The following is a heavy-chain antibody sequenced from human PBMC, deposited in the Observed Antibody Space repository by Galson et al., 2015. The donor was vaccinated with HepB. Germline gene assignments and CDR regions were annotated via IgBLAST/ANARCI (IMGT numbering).Heavy chain of an antibody. D-gene: IGHD1-1*01. CDR1: GFTFGDYA. CDR2: ISSSGNNI. J-gene: IGHJ4*02. V-gene: IGHV3-48*02. CDR3: ARDASPATDAWYYFDY. Sequence: SLRLSCAASGFTFGDYAMHWVRQAPGKGLEWIAYISSSGNNIYYADSVKGRFSISRDNANNALYLQMDSLGDDDTAVYYCARDASPATDAWYYFDYWGQGTLVTVSS.